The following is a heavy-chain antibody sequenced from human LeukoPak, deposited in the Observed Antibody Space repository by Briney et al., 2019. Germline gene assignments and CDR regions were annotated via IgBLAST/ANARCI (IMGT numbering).Heavy chain of an antibody. Sequence: SETLSLTCAVSGGSISSYYWNWIRQPAGKGLEWIGRIYSSGSTNYNPSRTSRVTMSVDTSKNQFSLKLSSVTAADTAVYYCARRDALGWYFDYWGQGTLVTVSS. V-gene: IGHV4-4*07. CDR2: IYSSGST. CDR1: GGSISSYY. J-gene: IGHJ4*02. CDR3: ARRDALGWYFDY. D-gene: IGHD5-24*01.